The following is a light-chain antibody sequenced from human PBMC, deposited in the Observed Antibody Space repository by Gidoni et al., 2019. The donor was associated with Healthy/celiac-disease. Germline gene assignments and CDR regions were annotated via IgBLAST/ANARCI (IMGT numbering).Light chain of an antibody. V-gene: IGKV1-39*01. CDR2: AAS. Sequence: DIQMPQSPSSLSASVRDSVTITSRANQSISSYLNWYQQKPGKAPKLLIYAASSLQSGVPSRFSGSGSGTDFTLTISSVQAEDFATYYCQQSYSTPITFGQGTRLEIK. J-gene: IGKJ5*01. CDR3: QQSYSTPIT. CDR1: QSISSY.